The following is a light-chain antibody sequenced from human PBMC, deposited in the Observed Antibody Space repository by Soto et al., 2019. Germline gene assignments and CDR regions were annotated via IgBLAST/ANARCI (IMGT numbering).Light chain of an antibody. J-gene: IGKJ3*01. CDR3: QQRSNWGG. Sequence: EIVLTQSPATLSLSPGERATLSCRASQSVARYLAWYQQKPGQAPRLLIYDASSRATGIPARFSGSGSGTDFTLTISSLEPEDFAVYYCQQRSNWGGFGPGTKVDIK. V-gene: IGKV3-11*01. CDR2: DAS. CDR1: QSVARY.